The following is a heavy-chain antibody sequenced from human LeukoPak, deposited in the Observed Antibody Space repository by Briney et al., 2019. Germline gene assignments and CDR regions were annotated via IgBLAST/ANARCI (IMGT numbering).Heavy chain of an antibody. CDR3: AKDSSWFGELLSQYYFDY. D-gene: IGHD3-10*01. CDR1: GFTFSDYY. CDR2: ISSSGSAI. Sequence: GGSLRLSCAASGFTFSDYYMSWIRQAPGKGLEWVSYISSSGSAIYYADSVKGRFTISRDNSKNTLYLQMNSLRAEDTAVYYCAKDSSWFGELLSQYYFDYWGQGTLVTVSS. V-gene: IGHV3-11*04. J-gene: IGHJ4*02.